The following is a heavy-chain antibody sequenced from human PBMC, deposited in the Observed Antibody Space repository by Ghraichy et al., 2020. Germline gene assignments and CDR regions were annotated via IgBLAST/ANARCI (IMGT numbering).Heavy chain of an antibody. CDR1: GGSISSGDYY. CDR3: AREARRSSWSPPPFDP. Sequence: SETLSLTCTVSGGSISSGDYYWSWIRQHPGKGLEWIGCIHSSGGTYYNPSLKSRLTISIDTSKNQFSLKLSSVTAADTAVYYCAREARRSSWSPPPFDPWGQGTLVTVSS. V-gene: IGHV4-31*03. D-gene: IGHD6-13*01. J-gene: IGHJ5*02. CDR2: IHSSGGT.